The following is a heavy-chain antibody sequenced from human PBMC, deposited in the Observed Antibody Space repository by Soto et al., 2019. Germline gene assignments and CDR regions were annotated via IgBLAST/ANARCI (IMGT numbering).Heavy chain of an antibody. D-gene: IGHD2-8*01. CDR2: AYYSGTT. CDR3: ARGEWLQQYYYYGMDV. J-gene: IGHJ6*02. V-gene: IGHV4-59*01. Sequence: WTWSRQPPGKGLEWIGYAYYSGTTNYNPSLKSRVTISVDRSKNQFSLQLTSVTAADTAVYYCARGEWLQQYYYYGMDVWGQGTTVTVSS.